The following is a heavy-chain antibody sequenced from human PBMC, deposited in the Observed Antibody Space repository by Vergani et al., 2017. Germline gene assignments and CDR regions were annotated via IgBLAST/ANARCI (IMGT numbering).Heavy chain of an antibody. CDR1: GFTFSSYG. D-gene: IGHD2-2*02. J-gene: IGHJ4*02. V-gene: IGHV3-30*18. CDR3: AKAKGGWGSYQLLYGYFDY. Sequence: QVQLVESGGGVVQPGRSLRLSCAASGFTFSSYGMHWVRHAPGKGLEWVAVISYDGSNKYYADSVKGRFTISRDNSKNTLYLQMNSLRAEDTAVYYCAKAKGGWGSYQLLYGYFDYWGQGTLVTVSS. CDR2: ISYDGSNK.